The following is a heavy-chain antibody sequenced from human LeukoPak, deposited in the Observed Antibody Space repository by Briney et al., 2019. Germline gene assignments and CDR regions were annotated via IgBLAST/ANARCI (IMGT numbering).Heavy chain of an antibody. V-gene: IGHV4-59*01. CDR2: IYYSGST. Sequence: SETLSLTCTVSGGSISSYYWSWIRQPPGKGLEWIGYIYYSGSTNYSPSLKSRVTISVDTSKNQFSLKLSSVTAADTAVYYCAREQLVRAFDIWGQGTMVTVSS. CDR1: GGSISSYY. J-gene: IGHJ3*02. D-gene: IGHD6-6*01. CDR3: AREQLVRAFDI.